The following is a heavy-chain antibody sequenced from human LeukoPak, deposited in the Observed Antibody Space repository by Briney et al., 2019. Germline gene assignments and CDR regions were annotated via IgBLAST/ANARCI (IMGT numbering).Heavy chain of an antibody. CDR3: ARDAAVVGQGSEY. CDR2: IDRNVDDR. J-gene: IGHJ4*02. D-gene: IGHD6-19*01. CDR1: GYTFSGYW. Sequence: ASVKVSCKASGYTFSGYWIHWVRQAPGQGLEWMGRIDRNVDDRKYAQKFQGRVTMTRDTSTNTAYMELSSLRSDDTAMYYCARDAAVVGQGSEYWGQGTLVTVSS. V-gene: IGHV1-2*06.